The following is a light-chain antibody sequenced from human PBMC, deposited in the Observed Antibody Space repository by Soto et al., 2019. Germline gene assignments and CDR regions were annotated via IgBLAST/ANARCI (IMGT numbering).Light chain of an antibody. CDR3: LQDYNLPPT. J-gene: IGKJ1*01. CDR1: HDIGHD. CDR2: AAS. V-gene: IGKV1-6*01. Sequence: ITVTQSSCSLSASKVDRVIITGLASHDIGHDLGWYQQKPGSAPKLLIFAASTLYSGVPPRFSGSGSGTVFTLTISNLHPEDFATYLCLQDYNLPPTFGQGAKVDIK.